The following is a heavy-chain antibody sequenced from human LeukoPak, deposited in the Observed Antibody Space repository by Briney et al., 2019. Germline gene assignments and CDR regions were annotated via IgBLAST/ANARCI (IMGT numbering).Heavy chain of an antibody. Sequence: PSETLSLTCTVSGGSISSSSYYWGWIRQPPGKGLEWIGSIYYSGSTYYNPSLKSRVTISVDTSKNQFSLKLSSVTAADTAVYYCASPPAYYYDSSGYFDYWGQGTLVTVSS. J-gene: IGHJ4*02. CDR1: GGSISSSSYY. CDR2: IYYSGST. D-gene: IGHD3-22*01. CDR3: ASPPAYYYDSSGYFDY. V-gene: IGHV4-39*01.